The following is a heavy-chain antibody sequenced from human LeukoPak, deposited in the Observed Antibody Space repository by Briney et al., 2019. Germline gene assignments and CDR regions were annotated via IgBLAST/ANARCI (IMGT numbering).Heavy chain of an antibody. V-gene: IGHV3-33*01. Sequence: GGSLRLSCAASGFTFSRYGMHWVRQAPGKGLEWVADIWYDGSNKYYGDSVKGRFTISRDNSKNTMYLQMNSLRAEDTAVYYYARDQCSGGSCHNDWYFDLWGRGTLVTVSS. CDR2: IWYDGSNK. CDR1: GFTFSRYG. J-gene: IGHJ2*01. CDR3: ARDQCSGGSCHNDWYFDL. D-gene: IGHD2-15*01.